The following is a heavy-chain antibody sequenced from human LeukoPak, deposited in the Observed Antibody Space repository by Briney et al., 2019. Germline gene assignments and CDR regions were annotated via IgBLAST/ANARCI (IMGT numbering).Heavy chain of an antibody. CDR3: ARGVATNGNFDY. CDR1: GDSISSGGYY. D-gene: IGHD5-12*01. Sequence: SETLSLTCTVSGDSISSGGYYWSWIRQHPWKGLEWIGYIYNSASTYYYPSLRSRVSISIDTSKNQFSLRLSSVNVADTAVYYCARGVATNGNFDYWGQGSLVTVSS. V-gene: IGHV4-31*03. CDR2: IYNSAST. J-gene: IGHJ4*02.